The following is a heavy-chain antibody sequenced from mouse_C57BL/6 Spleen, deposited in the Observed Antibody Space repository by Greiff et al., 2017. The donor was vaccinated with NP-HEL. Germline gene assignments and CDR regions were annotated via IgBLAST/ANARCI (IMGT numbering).Heavy chain of an antibody. CDR1: GYTFTDYY. D-gene: IGHD2-4*01. Sequence: EVQLQQSGPELVKPGASVKISCKASGYTFTDYYMNWVKQSHGKSLEWIGDINPNNGGTSYNQKFKGKATLTVDKSSSTAYMELRSLTSEDSAVYYCARATYYDYPYYAMDYWGQGTSVTVSS. CDR3: ARATYYDYPYYAMDY. V-gene: IGHV1-26*01. J-gene: IGHJ4*01. CDR2: INPNNGGT.